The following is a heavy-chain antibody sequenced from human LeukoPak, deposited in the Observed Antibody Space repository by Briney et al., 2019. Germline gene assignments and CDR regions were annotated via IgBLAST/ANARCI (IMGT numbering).Heavy chain of an antibody. CDR2: IYYSGST. CDR3: ARDHVVDAFDI. Sequence: SETLSLTCTVSGGSISSYYWSWIRQPPGKGLEWIGYIYYSGSTNYNPSLKSRVTISVDTSKNQFSLKLSSVTAADTAVYYCARDHVVDAFDIWGQGTMVTVSS. J-gene: IGHJ3*02. CDR1: GGSISSYY. V-gene: IGHV4-59*01. D-gene: IGHD3-16*01.